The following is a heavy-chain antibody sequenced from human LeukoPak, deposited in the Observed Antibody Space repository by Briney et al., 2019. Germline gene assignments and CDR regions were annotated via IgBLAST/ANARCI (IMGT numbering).Heavy chain of an antibody. D-gene: IGHD1-26*01. V-gene: IGHV3-7*03. CDR3: ARGDRVGVTTGHFDY. CDR1: GFPFSSYS. CDR2: IKQDGSET. J-gene: IGHJ4*02. Sequence: PGGSLRLSCAASGFPFSSYSMTWVRQAPGKGLEWVANIKQDGSETYYVDSVKGRFTISRDNAKDSVFLQMNSLRAEDTAVYYCARGDRVGVTTGHFDYWGQGTLVTVSS.